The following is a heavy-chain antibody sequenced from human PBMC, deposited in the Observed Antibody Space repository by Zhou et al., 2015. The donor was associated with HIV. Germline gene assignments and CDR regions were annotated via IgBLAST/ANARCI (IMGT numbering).Heavy chain of an antibody. CDR2: IIPIFGTA. CDR1: GGTFSSYA. CDR3: ARAGNQYLDL. J-gene: IGHJ4*01. Sequence: QVQLVQSGAEVKKPGSSVKVSCKASGGTFSSYAISWVRQAPGQGLEWMGGIIPIFGTANYAQKFQGRVTSTKDSASGTLFMKMASLTSADTATYYCARAGNQYLDLWGQGTLVTVSS. V-gene: IGHV1-69*05. D-gene: IGHD1-1*01.